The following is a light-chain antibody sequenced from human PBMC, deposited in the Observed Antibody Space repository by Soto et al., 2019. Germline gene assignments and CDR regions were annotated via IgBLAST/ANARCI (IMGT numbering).Light chain of an antibody. Sequence: QSALTQPASVSGSLGQSITISCSGTSSDVGAYNYVSWYQQYPGKAPKLMSYHVTDRPSGVSNRFSGSKSGNTASLTISGLQAEDEADYYGCSYTTSNTFVFGTGTKVTVL. CDR2: HVT. CDR1: SSDVGAYNY. V-gene: IGLV2-14*01. J-gene: IGLJ1*01. CDR3: CSYTTSNTFV.